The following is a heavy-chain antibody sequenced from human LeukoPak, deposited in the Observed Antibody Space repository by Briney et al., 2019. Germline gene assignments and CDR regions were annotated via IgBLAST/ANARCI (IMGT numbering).Heavy chain of an antibody. D-gene: IGHD6-19*01. V-gene: IGHV3-9*01. Sequence: GRPLRLSCAASGFTFDDYAMHWVRQAPGKGLEWVSGISWNSGSIGYADSVKGRFTISRDNAKNSLYLQMNSLRAEDTALYYCAKDTSYGSGWYHVDYWGQGTLVTVSS. CDR2: ISWNSGSI. CDR1: GFTFDDYA. CDR3: AKDTSYGSGWYHVDY. J-gene: IGHJ4*02.